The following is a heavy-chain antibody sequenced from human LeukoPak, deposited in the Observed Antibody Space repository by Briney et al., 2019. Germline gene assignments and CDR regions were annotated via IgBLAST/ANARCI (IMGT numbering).Heavy chain of an antibody. Sequence: GGSLRLSCAASGFTFSSYSMNWVRQAPGKGLEWVSYISSSSSTIYYAHSVKGRFTISRDNAKNSLYLQMNSLRAEDTAVYYCAKDRVIQLWFVFDYWGQGTLVTVSS. CDR3: AKDRVIQLWFVFDY. CDR2: ISSSSSTI. J-gene: IGHJ4*02. CDR1: GFTFSSYS. V-gene: IGHV3-48*01. D-gene: IGHD5-18*01.